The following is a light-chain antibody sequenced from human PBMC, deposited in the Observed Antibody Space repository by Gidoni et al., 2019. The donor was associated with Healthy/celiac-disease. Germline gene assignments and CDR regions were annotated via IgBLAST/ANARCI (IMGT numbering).Light chain of an antibody. CDR3: QQSYSTPYS. CDR2: AAS. J-gene: IGKJ2*03. CDR1: QSISSY. V-gene: IGKV1-39*01. Sequence: DIQKTQSPSSLSASVGDRVTITCRASQSISSYLNWYQQKPGKAPKLLIYAASSLQSGVPSRFSGSGSGTDFTLTISILQPEDFATYYCQQSYSTPYSFGQXTKLEIK.